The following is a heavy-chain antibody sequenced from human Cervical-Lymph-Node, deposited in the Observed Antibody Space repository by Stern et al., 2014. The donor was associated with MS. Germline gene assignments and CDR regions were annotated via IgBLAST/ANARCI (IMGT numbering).Heavy chain of an antibody. CDR3: ARSRYGDYDP. Sequence: QLQLVQSGAEVRKPGASVKVSFKTSGYTFSDYDINWVRQAAGQGLEWMGWMNPKTGNTGYAQKFRGRVTMTRDSSTTTAYMELTSLTSGDTAVYYCARSRYGDYDPWGQGTLVTVSS. V-gene: IGHV1-8*01. D-gene: IGHD4-17*01. CDR1: GYTFSDYD. CDR2: MNPKTGNT. J-gene: IGHJ5*02.